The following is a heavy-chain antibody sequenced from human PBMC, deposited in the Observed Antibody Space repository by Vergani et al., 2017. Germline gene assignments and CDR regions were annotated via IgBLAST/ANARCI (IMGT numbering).Heavy chain of an antibody. D-gene: IGHD6-13*01. V-gene: IGHV3-30*18. CDR1: GFTFSSYG. J-gene: IGHJ4*02. CDR3: AKDGIAAAGYHMYYFDY. CDR2: ISYDGSNK. Sequence: QVQLVESGGGVVQPGRSLRLSCAASGFTFSSYGMNWVRQAPGKGLEWVAVISYDGSNKYYADSVKGRFTISRDNSKNTLYLQMNSLRAEDTAVYYCAKDGIAAAGYHMYYFDYWGQGTLVTVSS.